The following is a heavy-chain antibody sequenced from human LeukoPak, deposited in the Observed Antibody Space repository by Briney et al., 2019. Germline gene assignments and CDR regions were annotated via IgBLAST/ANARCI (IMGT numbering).Heavy chain of an antibody. D-gene: IGHD3-22*01. Sequence: ASVTVSCKVSGYTLTELSMHWVRQAPGKGLEWMGGFDPEDGETIYAQKFQGRVTMTEDTSTDTAYMELSSLRSEDTAVYYCATGVRSSDSSGYYRAPLWYWGQGTLVTVSS. J-gene: IGHJ4*02. CDR2: FDPEDGET. CDR1: GYTLTELS. CDR3: ATGVRSSDSSGYYRAPLWY. V-gene: IGHV1-24*01.